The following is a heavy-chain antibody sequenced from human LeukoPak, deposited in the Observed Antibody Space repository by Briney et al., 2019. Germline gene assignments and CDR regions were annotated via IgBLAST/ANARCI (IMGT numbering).Heavy chain of an antibody. CDR3: AKTDRVYDY. CDR1: GFTFSTYA. J-gene: IGHJ4*02. CDR2: ISGSGGST. D-gene: IGHD6-13*01. V-gene: IGHV3-23*01. Sequence: GGSLRLSCAASGFTFSTYAMSWVRQAPGKGLEWVSGISGSGGSTYYADSVKGRFAISRDNSKNTLYLQMNSLRAEDTAVYYCAKTDRVYDYWGQGTLVTVSS.